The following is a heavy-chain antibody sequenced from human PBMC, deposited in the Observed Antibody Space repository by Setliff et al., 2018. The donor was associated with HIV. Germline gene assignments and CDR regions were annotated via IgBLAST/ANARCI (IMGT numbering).Heavy chain of an antibody. CDR3: ATRAYDSRGYLRSRVSGAAFDI. D-gene: IGHD3-22*01. CDR1: GYTLTELS. CDR2: FDPQYDKT. J-gene: IGHJ3*02. V-gene: IGHV1-24*01. Sequence: SVKVSCKVSGYTLTELSIHWVRQAPGKGLEWMGGFDPQYDKTFYAQKFQGRVTMSEDTSTDTAYMELSSLRSEDTAVYYCATRAYDSRGYLRSRVSGAAFDIWGQGTMVTVS.